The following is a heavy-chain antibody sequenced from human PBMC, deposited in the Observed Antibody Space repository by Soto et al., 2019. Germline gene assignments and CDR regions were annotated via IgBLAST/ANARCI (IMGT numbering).Heavy chain of an antibody. V-gene: IGHV1-69*02. D-gene: IGHD2-2*01. Sequence: SVKVSCKASGGTFSSYTISWVRQAPGQGLEWMGRIIPILGIANYAQKFQGRVTITADKSTSTAYMELSSLRSEDTAVYYCARAHRYCSSTSCSASYFTDHDAFDIWGQGTMVTVSS. J-gene: IGHJ3*02. CDR3: ARAHRYCSSTSCSASYFTDHDAFDI. CDR1: GGTFSSYT. CDR2: IIPILGIA.